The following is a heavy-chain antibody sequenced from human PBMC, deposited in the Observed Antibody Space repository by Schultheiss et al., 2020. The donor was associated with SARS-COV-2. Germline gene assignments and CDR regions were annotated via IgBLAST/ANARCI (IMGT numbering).Heavy chain of an antibody. V-gene: IGHV4-30-4*01. D-gene: IGHD4-17*01. J-gene: IGHJ6*02. Sequence: SQTLSLTCTVSGGSISSGDYYWSWIRQPPGKGLEWIGYIYYSGSTYYNPSLKSRVTISVDTSKNQFSLKLSSVTAADTAVYYCARSLATVTSSYYYGMDVWGQGTTVTVSS. CDR3: ARSLATVTSSYYYGMDV. CDR1: GGSISSGDYY. CDR2: IYYSGST.